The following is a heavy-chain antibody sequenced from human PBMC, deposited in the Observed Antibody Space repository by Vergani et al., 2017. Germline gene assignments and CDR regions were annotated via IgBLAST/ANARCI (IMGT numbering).Heavy chain of an antibody. J-gene: IGHJ4*02. CDR2: IYSGGST. CDR1: GFTFSSYA. V-gene: IGHV3-23*05. Sequence: EVQLLESGGGLVQPGGSLRLSCAASGFTFSSYAMSWVRQAPGKGLEWVSAIYSGGSTYYADSVKGRFTISRDNSKNTLYRQMNSLRAEDTAVYYCARSGKDFWSGYYNDYWGQGTLVTVSS. CDR3: ARSGKDFWSGYYNDY. D-gene: IGHD3-3*01.